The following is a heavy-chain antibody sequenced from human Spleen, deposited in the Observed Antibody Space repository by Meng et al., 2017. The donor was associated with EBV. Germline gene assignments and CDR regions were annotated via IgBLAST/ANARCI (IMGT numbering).Heavy chain of an antibody. CDR3: ARRPDYYDSSGYPYPIDY. D-gene: IGHD3-22*01. CDR1: GGSFSAYY. V-gene: IGHV4-34*01. Sequence: VRLTQLGQCLLKPSETLSLTVAVYGGSFSAYYWSWIRQPPGKGLEWIGEINHSGSTNYNPSLKSRVTISVDTSKNQFSLKLSSVTAADTAVYYCARRPDYYDSSGYPYPIDYWGQGTLVTVSS. J-gene: IGHJ4*02. CDR2: INHSGST.